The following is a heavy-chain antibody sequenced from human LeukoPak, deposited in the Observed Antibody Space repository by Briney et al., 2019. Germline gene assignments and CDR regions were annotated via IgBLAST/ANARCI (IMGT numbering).Heavy chain of an antibody. CDR3: AREYSSSGAFDI. D-gene: IGHD6-6*01. CDR1: GGSFTASSYY. CDR2: IYYSGST. J-gene: IGHJ3*02. V-gene: IGHV4-39*02. Sequence: SETLSVTCIVSGGSFTASSYYWGWVRQPPGKGLEWIGSIYYSGSTYYNPSLKSRVTISVDTSKNQFSLKLSSVTAADTAVYYCAREYSSSGAFDIWGQGTMVTVSS.